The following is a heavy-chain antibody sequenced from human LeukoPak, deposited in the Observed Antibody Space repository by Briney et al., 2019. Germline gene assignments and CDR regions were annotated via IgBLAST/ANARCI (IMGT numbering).Heavy chain of an antibody. D-gene: IGHD3-10*01. V-gene: IGHV3-48*01. J-gene: IGHJ6*02. CDR3: AKDRYGSGSYYKIQNGMDV. Sequence: GGSLRLSCAASGFTFSSYSMNWVRQAPGKGLEWVSYISSSSSTIYYADSVKGRFTISRDNSKNTLYLQMNSLRAEDTAVYYCAKDRYGSGSYYKIQNGMDVWGQGTTVTVSS. CDR1: GFTFSSYS. CDR2: ISSSSSTI.